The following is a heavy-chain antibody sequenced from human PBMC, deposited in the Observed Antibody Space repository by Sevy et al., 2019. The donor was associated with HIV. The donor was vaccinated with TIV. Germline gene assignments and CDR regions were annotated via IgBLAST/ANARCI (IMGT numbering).Heavy chain of an antibody. V-gene: IGHV3-21*01. CDR1: GFTFSSYS. CDR3: ARDYRPFYGDYVSPSSPVFDY. D-gene: IGHD4-17*01. J-gene: IGHJ4*02. CDR2: ISIIRGYI. Sequence: GGSLRLSCAASGFTFSSYSMNWVRQAPGKGWGGSSSISIIRGYIYYADSVKGRFTISRDNAKNSLYLQMNSLRAEDTAVYYCARDYRPFYGDYVSPSSPVFDYWGQGTLVTVSS.